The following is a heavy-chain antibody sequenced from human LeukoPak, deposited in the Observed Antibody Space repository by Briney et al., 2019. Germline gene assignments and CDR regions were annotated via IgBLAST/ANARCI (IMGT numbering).Heavy chain of an antibody. CDR3: ARHRGDSGWYGGEYYYYYYMDV. D-gene: IGHD6-19*01. CDR2: IYYSGST. CDR1: GYSISSDYY. Sequence: PSETLSLTCTVSGYSISSDYYWGWIRQPPEKGLEWIGSIYYSGSTYHNPSLKSRVTISVDTSKNQFSLKLSSVTAADTAVYYCARHRGDSGWYGGEYYYYYYMDVWGKGTTVTISS. J-gene: IGHJ6*03. V-gene: IGHV4-38-2*02.